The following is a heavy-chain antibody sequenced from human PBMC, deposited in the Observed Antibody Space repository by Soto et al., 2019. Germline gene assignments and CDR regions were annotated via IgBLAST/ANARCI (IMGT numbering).Heavy chain of an antibody. Sequence: PGGSLRLSCAASGFTFSSYSMNWVRQAPGKGLEWVSSISSSSSYIYYADSVKGRFTISRDNAKNSLYLQMNSLRAEDTAVYYCARSATPYYDLYWFDPWGQGTLVTVSS. J-gene: IGHJ5*02. D-gene: IGHD3-3*01. CDR2: ISSSSSYI. V-gene: IGHV3-21*01. CDR3: ARSATPYYDLYWFDP. CDR1: GFTFSSYS.